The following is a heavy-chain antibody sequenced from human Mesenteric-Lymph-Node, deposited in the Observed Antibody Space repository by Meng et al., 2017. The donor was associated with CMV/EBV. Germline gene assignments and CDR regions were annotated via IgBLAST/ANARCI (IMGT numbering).Heavy chain of an antibody. CDR1: GFTFSRYW. D-gene: IGHD6-13*01. Sequence: GGSLRLSCAASGFTFSRYWMSWVRQAPGKGLEWVANIKQDGSEKYFVDSVKGRFTISRDNAKNSLYLQMNSLRAEDTAVYYCAKDVAAAGTGYYFDYWGQGTLVTVSS. CDR2: IKQDGSEK. V-gene: IGHV3-7*03. J-gene: IGHJ4*02. CDR3: AKDVAAAGTGYYFDY.